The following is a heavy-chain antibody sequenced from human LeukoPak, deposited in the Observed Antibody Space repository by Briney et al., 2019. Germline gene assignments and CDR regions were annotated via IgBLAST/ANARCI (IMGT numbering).Heavy chain of an antibody. V-gene: IGHV4-39*01. D-gene: IGHD3-16*01. CDR1: GGSISSSSYC. CDR2: FYCSGST. CDR3: ARLRSPVAILYYFDY. J-gene: IGHJ4*02. Sequence: SETLSLTCTVSGGSISSSSYCWGWIRQPPGKGLEWIGSFYCSGSTYYNPSLKSRVTISVDTSKNQFSLKLSSVTAADTAVYYCARLRSPVAILYYFDYWGQGTLVTVSS.